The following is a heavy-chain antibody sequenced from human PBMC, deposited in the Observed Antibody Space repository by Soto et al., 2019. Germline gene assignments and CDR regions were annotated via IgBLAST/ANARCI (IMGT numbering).Heavy chain of an antibody. J-gene: IGHJ6*03. CDR3: ARGRSSHYYYYYYMDV. CDR2: INHSGST. D-gene: IGHD6-13*01. CDR1: GGSFSGYY. V-gene: IGHV4-34*01. Sequence: ETLSLTCAVYGGSFSGYYWSWIRQPPGKGLEWIGEINHSGSTNYNPSLKSRVTISVDTSENQFSLKLSSVTAADTAVYYCARGRSSHYYYYYYMDVWGKGTTVTVSS.